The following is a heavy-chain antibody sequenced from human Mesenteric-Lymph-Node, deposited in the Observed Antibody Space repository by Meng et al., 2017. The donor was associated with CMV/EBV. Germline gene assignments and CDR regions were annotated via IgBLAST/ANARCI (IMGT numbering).Heavy chain of an antibody. V-gene: IGHV3-53*01. D-gene: IGHD2-15*01. CDR3: AKALGSCSGSTSSSSCSYFDY. Sequence: GESLKISCAASGFTVSSNYMSWVRQPPGKGLEWVSGIISGGGTYYADSVKGRFTISRDNSKNTLYLQMNSLRAEDTAIYYCAKALGSCSGSTSSSSCSYFDYWGQGTLVTVSS. CDR1: GFTVSSNY. J-gene: IGHJ4*02. CDR2: IISGGGT.